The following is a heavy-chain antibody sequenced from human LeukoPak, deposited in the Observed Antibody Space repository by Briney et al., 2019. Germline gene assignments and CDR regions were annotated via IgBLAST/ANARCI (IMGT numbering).Heavy chain of an antibody. J-gene: IGHJ4*02. CDR1: GFTFSSYA. CDR3: ANPGDILTGYAPSSV. CDR2: ISGSGGST. D-gene: IGHD3-9*01. V-gene: IGHV3-23*01. Sequence: PGGSLRLSCAASGFTFSSYAMSWVRQAPGKGLEWVSAISGSGGSTYYADSVKGRFTISRDNSKNTLYLQMNSLRAEDTAVYYCANPGDILTGYAPSSVWGQGTLVTVSS.